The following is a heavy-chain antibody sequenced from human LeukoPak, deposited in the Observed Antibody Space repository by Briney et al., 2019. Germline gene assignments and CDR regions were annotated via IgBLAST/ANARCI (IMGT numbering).Heavy chain of an antibody. Sequence: PGGSLRLSCAVSGFTFSNYGLHWVRQAPGKGLAWVAFMPRDGSSKYYADSVKGRFTISRDNSKNTLYLQMNSLRAEDTAVYYCARTKYFGELFNPFDPWGQGTLVTVSS. CDR2: MPRDGSSK. D-gene: IGHD3-10*01. J-gene: IGHJ5*02. V-gene: IGHV3-30*02. CDR1: GFTFSNYG. CDR3: ARTKYFGELFNPFDP.